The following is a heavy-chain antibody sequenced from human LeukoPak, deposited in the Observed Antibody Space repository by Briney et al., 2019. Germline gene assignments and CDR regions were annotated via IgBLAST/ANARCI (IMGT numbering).Heavy chain of an antibody. Sequence: SETLSLTCTVSGGSISSYYWSWIRQPPGKGLEWIGYIYYSGSTNYNPSFKSRVTISVDTSKNQFSLKLSSVTAADTAVYYCGRQPGKQWLVWGYFDYWGQGTLVTVSS. CDR3: GRQPGKQWLVWGYFDY. V-gene: IGHV4-59*08. J-gene: IGHJ4*02. CDR1: GGSISSYY. CDR2: IYYSGST. D-gene: IGHD6-19*01.